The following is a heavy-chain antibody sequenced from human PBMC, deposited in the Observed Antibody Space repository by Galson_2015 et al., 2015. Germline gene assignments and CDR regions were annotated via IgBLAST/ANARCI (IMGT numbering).Heavy chain of an antibody. J-gene: IGHJ4*02. CDR1: GDSISRSDYS. D-gene: IGHD4-23*01. Sequence: TLSLTCTVSGDSISRSDYSWNWIRQTPAKGLEWIGYIYHSGNSKYNPSLKSRVAMSLDESNNQFSLRLDSVTAADTAVYFCARGGRVTVVGIVTTPFFDYWGQGARVTSSS. V-gene: IGHV4-30-2*01. CDR2: IYHSGNS. CDR3: ARGGRVTVVGIVTTPFFDY.